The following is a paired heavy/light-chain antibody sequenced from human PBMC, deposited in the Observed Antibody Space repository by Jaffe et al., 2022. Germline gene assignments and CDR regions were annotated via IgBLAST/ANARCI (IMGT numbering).Heavy chain of an antibody. CDR3: TRLVGSGWPHDY. D-gene: IGHD6-19*01. Sequence: EVQLVESGGGLVQPGRSLRLSCTASGFTYGDYAISWVRQAPGKGLEWVGFIPTKTYGATPYYAASVKGRFIISRDDSKSIAYLQMNSLKPEDTGVYFCTRLVGSGWPHDYWGQGTLVTVSS. CDR2: IPTKTYGATP. CDR1: GFTYGDYA. J-gene: IGHJ4*02. V-gene: IGHV3-49*04.
Light chain of an antibody. V-gene: IGKV4-1*01. CDR3: QQYWSPPYT. J-gene: IGKJ2*01. CDR1: QDLLYTSNNKNY. Sequence: DIVMTQSPDSLAVSLGERATINCKSGQDLLYTSNNKNYLAWYQQKPGQSPKALIYWASTRESGVPDRFSGSGSGTDFTLTISSLQADDVAIYYCQQYWSPPYTFGQGTKVEIK. CDR2: WAS.